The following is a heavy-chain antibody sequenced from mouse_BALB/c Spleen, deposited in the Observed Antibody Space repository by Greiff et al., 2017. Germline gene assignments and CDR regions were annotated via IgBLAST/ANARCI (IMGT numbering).Heavy chain of an antibody. CDR2: ISSGGSYT. CDR3: AMFGYCSSPYYAMDY. D-gene: IGHD1-1*01. V-gene: IGHV5-9-4*01. J-gene: IGHJ4*01. Sequence: EVMLVESGGGLVKPGGSLKLSCAASGFTFSSYAMSWVRQSPEKRLEWVAEISSGGSYTYYPDTVTGRFTISRDNAKNTLYLEMSSLRSEDTAMYYCAMFGYCSSPYYAMDYWSQRTSVTVSS. CDR1: GFTFSSYA.